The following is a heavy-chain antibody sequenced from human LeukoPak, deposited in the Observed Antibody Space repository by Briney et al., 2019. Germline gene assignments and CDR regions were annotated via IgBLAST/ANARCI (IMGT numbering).Heavy chain of an antibody. V-gene: IGHV3-23*01. CDR3: AKSVAKTTVTPSWFDP. D-gene: IGHD4-11*01. J-gene: IGHJ5*02. CDR1: GFTFSSYA. Sequence: GGSLRLSCAASGFTFSSYAMSWVRQAPGKGLEWVSAISGSGGSTYYADSVKGRFTISRDNSKNTLYLQMNSLRAEDTAVYYCAKSVAKTTVTPSWFDPWGQGTLVTASS. CDR2: ISGSGGST.